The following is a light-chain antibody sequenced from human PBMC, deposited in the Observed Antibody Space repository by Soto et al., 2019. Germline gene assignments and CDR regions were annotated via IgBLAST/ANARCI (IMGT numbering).Light chain of an antibody. CDR1: SFNLGAGYD. CDR2: GNR. J-gene: IGLJ3*02. V-gene: IGLV1-40*01. CDR3: QAYDYSLTASV. Sequence: QSVLTQPPSVSGAPGPRVTLSCTGNSFNLGAGYDVHWYQQLPGAAPKLVIFGNRNRPSGVPERFSGSKSGTSASLAITGLQAEDEADYYCQAYDYSLTASVFGGGTKVTVL.